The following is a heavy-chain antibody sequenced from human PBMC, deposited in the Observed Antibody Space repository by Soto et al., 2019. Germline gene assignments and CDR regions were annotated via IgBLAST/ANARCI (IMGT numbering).Heavy chain of an antibody. CDR3: EKDAYSGYALTDY. V-gene: IGHV3-23*01. CDR1: GFTFSSYA. Sequence: EVQLLESGGGLVQPGGSLRHSCAASGFTFSSYAMSWVRQAPGKGLEWVSAISGSGGSTYYAASVKGRFIISRDKSKNARYLQMNCLRAEDTAVYYREKDAYSGYALTDYWGQGTLVTVCS. J-gene: IGHJ4*02. D-gene: IGHD5-12*01. CDR2: ISGSGGST.